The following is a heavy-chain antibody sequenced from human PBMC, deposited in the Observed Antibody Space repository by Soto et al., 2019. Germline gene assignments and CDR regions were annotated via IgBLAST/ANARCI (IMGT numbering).Heavy chain of an antibody. CDR3: ARDKGYYGFEGWFDP. CDR1: GFTFTSYA. V-gene: IGHV1-3*01. CDR2: INSGNGNT. J-gene: IGHJ5*02. D-gene: IGHD3-10*01. Sequence: QVQLVQSGAEGKKPGASVKLSCKASGFTFTSYAMHWVRQAPGQRLEWMGWINSGNGNTKYSQKFQGRVTITRDTSGSIVYMELSSLRSEDTAVYFCARDKGYYGFEGWFDPWGQGTLVTVSS.